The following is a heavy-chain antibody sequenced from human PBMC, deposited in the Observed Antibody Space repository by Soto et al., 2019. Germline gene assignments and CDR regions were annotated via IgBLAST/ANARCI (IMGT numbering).Heavy chain of an antibody. CDR3: ARGGDWYFDL. Sequence: GGSLRLSCAASGFTVSSDYMNWVRQTPGKGLEWVSVIYSGGSTYYADSVRGRFTISRDDSNNMLFLQMNSLRAEDTAVYYCARGGDWYFDLWGRGTLVTV. CDR2: IYSGGST. J-gene: IGHJ2*01. CDR1: GFTVSSDY. D-gene: IGHD3-16*01. V-gene: IGHV3-53*01.